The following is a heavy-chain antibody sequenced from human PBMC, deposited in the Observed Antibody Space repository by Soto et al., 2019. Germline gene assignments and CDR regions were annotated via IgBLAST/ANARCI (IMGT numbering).Heavy chain of an antibody. D-gene: IGHD3-22*01. CDR3: ARDRHDFNPYDSSGSGYYKYYFDY. CDR2: IYYSGST. Sequence: SETLSLTCTVSGGSISSGGYYWSWIRQHPGKGLEWIGYIYYSGSTYYNPSLKSRVTISVDTSKNQFSLKLSSVTAADTAVYYCARDRHDFNPYDSSGSGYYKYYFDYWGQGTLVTVSS. V-gene: IGHV4-31*03. CDR1: GGSISSGGYY. J-gene: IGHJ4*02.